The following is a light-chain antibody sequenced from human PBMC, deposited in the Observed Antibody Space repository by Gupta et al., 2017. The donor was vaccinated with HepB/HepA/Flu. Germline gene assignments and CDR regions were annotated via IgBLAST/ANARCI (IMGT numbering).Light chain of an antibody. V-gene: IGKV1-27*01. CDR1: QGISNF. J-gene: IGKJ1*01. Sequence: DIQITQSPSTLSAFVGDRVTVTCRASQGISNFLAWYQQKPEKAPKLLIYGASTLQSGVPSRCSGSGSGTDFTSTISSLQPEDVVTYYCQKYNSAPWTFGQGTKVEIK. CDR2: GAS. CDR3: QKYNSAPWT.